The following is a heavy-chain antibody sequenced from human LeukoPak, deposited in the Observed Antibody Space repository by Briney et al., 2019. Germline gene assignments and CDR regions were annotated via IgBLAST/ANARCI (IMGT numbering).Heavy chain of an antibody. V-gene: IGHV3-23*01. CDR1: GFTFSSYA. CDR3: ARGVAVAAFSAFDV. J-gene: IGHJ3*01. Sequence: GGSLRLSCAASGFTFSSYAMSWVRQAPGTGLEWASGISGSGGSTYYADSVKGRFTISRDNAKNSLYLQMNSLKAEDTAVYYCARGVAVAAFSAFDVWGQGTMVTVSS. CDR2: ISGSGGST. D-gene: IGHD6-19*01.